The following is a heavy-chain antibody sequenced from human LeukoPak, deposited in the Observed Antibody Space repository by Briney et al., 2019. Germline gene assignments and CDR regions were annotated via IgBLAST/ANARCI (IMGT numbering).Heavy chain of an antibody. CDR1: GYTFTNYG. V-gene: IGHV1-69*13. CDR2: IIPIFGTA. D-gene: IGHD1-26*01. CDR3: ARVALSGFDY. J-gene: IGHJ4*02. Sequence: SVKVSCKPSGYTFTNYGISWVRQAPGQGLEWMGGIIPIFGTANYAQKFQGRVTITADESTSTAYMELSSLRSEDTAVYYCARVALSGFDYWGQGTLVTVSS.